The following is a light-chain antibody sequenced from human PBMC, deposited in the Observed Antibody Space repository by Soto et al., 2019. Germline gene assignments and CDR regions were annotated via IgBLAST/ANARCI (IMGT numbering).Light chain of an antibody. CDR3: QQYNNLWT. Sequence: EIVMTQSPVTLFVSPGERATLSCRASQSVSSNLAWYQQKPGQAPRLLIYGTSSRPNHIPARFSGRGSGTEFTLTISSPQSEDLAVYYGQQYNNLWTFGHGTKVEIQ. J-gene: IGKJ1*01. CDR2: GTS. V-gene: IGKV3-15*01. CDR1: QSVSSN.